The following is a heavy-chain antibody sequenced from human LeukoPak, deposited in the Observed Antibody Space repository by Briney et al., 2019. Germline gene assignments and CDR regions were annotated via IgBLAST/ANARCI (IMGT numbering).Heavy chain of an antibody. CDR3: TTARLYYYGSGSYPFDY. CDR2: IKSKTDGEST. V-gene: IGHV3-15*01. J-gene: IGHJ4*02. D-gene: IGHD3-10*01. CDR1: GFTFNNAW. Sequence: GGSLRLSCAASGFTFNNAWMTWVRQAPGKGLEWVGRIKSKTDGESTDYAAPVKDRFTISRDDSENTLYLQMNSLKTEDTAIYYCTTARLYYYGSGSYPFDYWGQGTLVTVSS.